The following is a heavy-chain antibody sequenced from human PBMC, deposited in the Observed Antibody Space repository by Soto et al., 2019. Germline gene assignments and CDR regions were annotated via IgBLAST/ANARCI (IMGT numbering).Heavy chain of an antibody. CDR1: YGSIVSVGYY. Sequence: LQMHCHPSTVAYGSIVSVGYYWSWISQHPGKGLEWIGYIYYSGSTYYNPSLKSRVTISVDTSKNQFSLKLSSVTAADTAVYYCAKWHSSGYYPYLDYWGQGTLVTVSS. V-gene: IGHV4-31*03. D-gene: IGHD3-22*01. CDR2: IYYSGST. CDR3: AKWHSSGYYPYLDY. J-gene: IGHJ4*02.